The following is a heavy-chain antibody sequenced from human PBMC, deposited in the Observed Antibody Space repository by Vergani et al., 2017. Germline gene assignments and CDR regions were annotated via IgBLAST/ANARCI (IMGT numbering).Heavy chain of an antibody. CDR2: ISSSSSYI. CDR1: GFTFSSYS. J-gene: IGHJ4*02. CDR3: ARDESNYYDFGSGYYRVGVYFDY. D-gene: IGHD3-3*01. V-gene: IGHV3-21*01. Sequence: EVQLVESGGGLVKPGGSLRLSCAASGFTFSSYSMNWVRQAPGKGLEWVSSISSSSSYIYYADSVKGRFTISRDNAKNSLYLQMNSLRAEDTAVYYCARDESNYYDFGSGYYRVGVYFDYWGQGTLVTVSS.